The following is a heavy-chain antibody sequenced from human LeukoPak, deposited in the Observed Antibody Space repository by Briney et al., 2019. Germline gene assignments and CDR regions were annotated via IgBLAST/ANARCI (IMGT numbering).Heavy chain of an antibody. CDR2: FSSSSSYI. CDR3: ARDMYYYDSSGYSI. Sequence: GGPLRLSCAASGFTFSSYSMNGVRKAPGKGLEWVSSFSSSSSYIYYADSVKGRFTISRDNAKNSLYLQMNSLRAEDTAVYYCARDMYYYDSSGYSIWGQGTLVTVSS. V-gene: IGHV3-21*01. D-gene: IGHD3-22*01. CDR1: GFTFSSYS. J-gene: IGHJ4*02.